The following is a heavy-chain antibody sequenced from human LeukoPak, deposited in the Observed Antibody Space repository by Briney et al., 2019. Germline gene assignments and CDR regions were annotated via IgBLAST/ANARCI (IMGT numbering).Heavy chain of an antibody. CDR1: GYTFTSYY. CDR2: INPSGGST. D-gene: IGHD2-2*01. V-gene: IGHV1-46*01. J-gene: IGHJ4*02. CDR3: ARGPHIVVVPAAIFFDY. Sequence: ASVKVSCKASGYTFTSYYMHWVRQAPGQGLEWMGIINPSGGSTSYAQKFQGRVTMTRDTSTSTVYMELSSLRSEDTAVYYCARGPHIVVVPAAIFFDYWGQGTLVTVSS.